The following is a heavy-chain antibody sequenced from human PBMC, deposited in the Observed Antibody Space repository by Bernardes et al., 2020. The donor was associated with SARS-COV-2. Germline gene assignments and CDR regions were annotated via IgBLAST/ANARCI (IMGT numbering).Heavy chain of an antibody. D-gene: IGHD5-18*01. CDR3: AKESIPTTMGNWFDP. Sequence: GGSLRLSCAASGFTFSSYAMSWVRQAPGKGLEWVSGISDSGGSTYHADSVKGRFTISRDNSKNTLYLQMNGLRADDTAVYYCAKESIPTTMGNWFDPWGQGTLVTVSS. CDR2: ISDSGGST. V-gene: IGHV3-23*01. J-gene: IGHJ5*02. CDR1: GFTFSSYA.